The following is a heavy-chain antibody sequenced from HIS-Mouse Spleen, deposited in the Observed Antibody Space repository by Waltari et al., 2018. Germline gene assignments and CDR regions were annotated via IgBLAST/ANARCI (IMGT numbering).Heavy chain of an antibody. D-gene: IGHD6-13*01. CDR1: VGSIRSSSYY. CDR3: ARSGGSWDY. Sequence: QLQLQESGPGLVKPSETLSPTCTVSVGSIRSSSYYWGWIRQPPGKGLEWIGSIYYSGSTYYNPSLKSRVTISVDTSKNQFSLKLSSVTAADTAVYYCARSGGSWDYWGQGTLVTVSS. J-gene: IGHJ4*02. CDR2: IYYSGST. V-gene: IGHV4-39*07.